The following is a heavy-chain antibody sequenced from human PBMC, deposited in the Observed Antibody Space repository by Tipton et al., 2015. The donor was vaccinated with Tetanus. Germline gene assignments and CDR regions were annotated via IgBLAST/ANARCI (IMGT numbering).Heavy chain of an antibody. V-gene: IGHV4-59*01. CDR3: AKGAARYYYDLSLPT. J-gene: IGHJ5*01. CDR1: DGSLGTFY. Sequence: TLSLTCTVSDGSLGTFYWTWIRQPPGRGLEWIGYISYSGSAKYNPSLKSRLTISVDTSRAQFSLKLRSVTAADTAVYYCAKGAARYYYDLSLPTWGHGTLVTASS. CDR2: ISYSGSA. D-gene: IGHD3-22*01.